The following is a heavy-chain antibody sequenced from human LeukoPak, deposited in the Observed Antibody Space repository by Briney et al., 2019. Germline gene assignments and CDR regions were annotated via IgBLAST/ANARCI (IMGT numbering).Heavy chain of an antibody. CDR2: ISSSGSTI. CDR3: ARGGRDGYDFDY. J-gene: IGHJ4*02. V-gene: IGHV3-48*03. Sequence: GGSLRLSCAASGFTFRSYEMSWVRQAPGKGLAWVSYISSSGSTIYYADSVKGRCTISRDNAKNSLYLQMNSLRAEDTAVYYCARGGRDGYDFDYWGQGTLVTVSS. CDR1: GFTFRSYE. D-gene: IGHD5-12*01.